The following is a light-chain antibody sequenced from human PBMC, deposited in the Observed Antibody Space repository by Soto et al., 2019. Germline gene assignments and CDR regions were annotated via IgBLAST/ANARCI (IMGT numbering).Light chain of an antibody. Sequence: QSALTQPRSVSGSPGQSVTISCTGTSSDVGSWNYVSWYQQYPGQAPKLIIYDINKRPSGVPDRFSGSKSGNTVSLTISGLQVEDDADYYCCSYAGLYSWVFGGGTKLTVL. V-gene: IGLV2-11*01. CDR2: DIN. CDR3: CSYAGLYSWV. CDR1: SSDVGSWNY. J-gene: IGLJ3*02.